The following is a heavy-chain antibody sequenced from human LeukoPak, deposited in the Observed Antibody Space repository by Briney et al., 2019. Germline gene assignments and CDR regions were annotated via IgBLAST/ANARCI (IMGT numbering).Heavy chain of an antibody. V-gene: IGHV3-23*01. Sequence: GGSLRLSCAASGFTFSSYAMSWVRQAPGKGLEWVSAISGSGGSTCYADSVKGRFTISRDNSKNTLYLQMNSLRAEDTAVYYCAKDRTGTDAFDIWGQGTMVTVSS. CDR2: ISGSGGST. D-gene: IGHD1/OR15-1a*01. CDR3: AKDRTGTDAFDI. J-gene: IGHJ3*02. CDR1: GFTFSSYA.